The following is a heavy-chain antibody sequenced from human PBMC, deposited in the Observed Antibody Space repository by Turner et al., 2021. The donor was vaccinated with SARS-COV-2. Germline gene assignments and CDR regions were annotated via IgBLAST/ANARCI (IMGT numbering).Heavy chain of an antibody. J-gene: IGHJ4*02. Sequence: EVQLVESGGGLVKPGGSLSPSCAASGFTFSRYSLNWVRQAPGKGLEWVSSITSRSSYIYYADSVKGRFTISRDNAKNSLYLQMNSLRAEDTAVYYCAREIVVPAAYGGGFDYWGQGTLVTVSS. V-gene: IGHV3-21*01. D-gene: IGHD2-2*01. CDR3: AREIVVPAAYGGGFDY. CDR1: GFTFSRYS. CDR2: ITSRSSYI.